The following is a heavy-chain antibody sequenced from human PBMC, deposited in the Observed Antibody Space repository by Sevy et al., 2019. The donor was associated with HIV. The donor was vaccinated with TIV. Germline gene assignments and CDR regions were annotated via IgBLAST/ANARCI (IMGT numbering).Heavy chain of an antibody. CDR2: FDPEDDET. Sequence: ASVKVSCKVSGYTLTEFAMHWVRQAPGKGLEWMGTFDPEDDETMYAQKFQGRLTLTEETSTDTAYMKLSSLRSEDTAGYYCATTKDYYETSGYPVDYWGQGTLVTVSS. V-gene: IGHV1-24*01. D-gene: IGHD3-22*01. J-gene: IGHJ4*02. CDR3: ATTKDYYETSGYPVDY. CDR1: GYTLTEFA.